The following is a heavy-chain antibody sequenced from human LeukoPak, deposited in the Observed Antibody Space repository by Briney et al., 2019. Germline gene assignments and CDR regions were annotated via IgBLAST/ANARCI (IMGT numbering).Heavy chain of an antibody. J-gene: IGHJ2*01. CDR3: ANVPFSLSGVWYFDL. CDR2: ISGSGDKT. CDR1: GFTFSGHV. Sequence: PGGSLRLSCTASGFTFSGHVVTWVRQAPGKGLEWVSGISGSGDKTYYADSVKGRFTISRDNSRNTVNLQMNSLRPEDTAMYYCANVPFSLSGVWYFDLWGRGTLVTVSS. D-gene: IGHD1-14*01. V-gene: IGHV3-23*01.